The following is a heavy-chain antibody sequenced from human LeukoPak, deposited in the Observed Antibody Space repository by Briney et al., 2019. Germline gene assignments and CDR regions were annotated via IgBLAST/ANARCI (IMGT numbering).Heavy chain of an antibody. CDR1: GGSISSYY. Sequence: SETLSLTCTVSGGSISSYYWNWIRQPPGKGLEWIGYIYYTGSTNYNPSLKSRVTISLDTSKNQFSLKLSSVTAADTAVYYCARYRFGSGSDWFDPWGQGTLVTVSS. J-gene: IGHJ5*02. D-gene: IGHD6-19*01. CDR2: IYYTGST. V-gene: IGHV4-59*08. CDR3: ARYRFGSGSDWFDP.